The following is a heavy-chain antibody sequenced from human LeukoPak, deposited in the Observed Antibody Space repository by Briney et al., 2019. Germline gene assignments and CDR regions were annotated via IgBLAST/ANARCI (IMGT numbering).Heavy chain of an antibody. D-gene: IGHD2/OR15-2a*01. CDR1: GGSISSGSYY. Sequence: PSETLSLTCTVSGGSISSGSYYWSWIRQPAGKGLEWIGRIYTSGSTNYNPSLKSRVTISVDTSKNQFSLKLSSVTAADTAVYYCARNSAIAVDDAFDIWGQGTMVTVSS. CDR2: IYTSGST. CDR3: ARNSAIAVDDAFDI. J-gene: IGHJ3*02. V-gene: IGHV4-61*02.